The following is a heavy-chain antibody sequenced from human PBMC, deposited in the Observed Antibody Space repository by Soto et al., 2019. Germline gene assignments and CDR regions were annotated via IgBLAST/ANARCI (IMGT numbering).Heavy chain of an antibody. CDR2: IYYSGST. CDR3: ARDTDGDFDY. Sequence: QVQLQESGPGLVKPSETLSLTCTVSGGSISSYYWSWIRQPPGKGLEWIGYIYYSGSTNYNPSLRSRATIPVYTSKNQFSLRLSSLPAADTAVYFWARDTDGDFDYWGPGALVTVSS. J-gene: IGHJ4*02. CDR1: GGSISSYY. D-gene: IGHD4-17*01. V-gene: IGHV4-59*01.